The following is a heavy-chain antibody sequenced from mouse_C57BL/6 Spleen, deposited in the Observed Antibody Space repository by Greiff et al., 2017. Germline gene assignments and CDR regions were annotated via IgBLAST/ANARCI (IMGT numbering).Heavy chain of an antibody. Sequence: VQLQQPGAELVMPGASVKLSCKASGYTFTSYWMHWVKQRPGQGLEWIGEIDPTDSYTNYNQKFKGKSTLTVDKSSSTAYMQLSSLTSEDSAVYYCARLDSKRAMDYWGQGTSVTVSS. CDR2: IDPTDSYT. D-gene: IGHD2-5*01. CDR1: GYTFTSYW. J-gene: IGHJ4*01. CDR3: ARLDSKRAMDY. V-gene: IGHV1-69*01.